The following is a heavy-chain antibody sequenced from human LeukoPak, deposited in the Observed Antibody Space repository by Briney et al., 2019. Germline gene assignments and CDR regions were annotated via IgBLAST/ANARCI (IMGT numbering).Heavy chain of an antibody. D-gene: IGHD2-15*01. J-gene: IGHJ6*03. Sequence: PSETLSLTCTVSGGSISSYYWSWIRQPPGKGLEWIGYIYYSGSTNYNPSLKSRVTISVDTSKNQFSLKLSSVTAADTAVYYCARGVGCSGGSCYQYYYYMDVWGKGTTVTVSS. CDR2: IYYSGST. V-gene: IGHV4-59*01. CDR1: GGSISSYY. CDR3: ARGVGCSGGSCYQYYYYMDV.